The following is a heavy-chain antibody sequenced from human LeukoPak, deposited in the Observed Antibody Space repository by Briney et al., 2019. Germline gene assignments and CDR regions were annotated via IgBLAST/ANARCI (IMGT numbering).Heavy chain of an antibody. CDR2: IIPIFGTA. V-gene: IGHV1-69*13. CDR1: GGTFSSYA. D-gene: IGHD3-22*01. Sequence: SVKVSCKASGGTFSSYAISWVRQAPGQGLEWMGGIIPIFGTANYAQKFQGRVTITADESTSTAYMELSSLRSEDTAVFYCARTHYDSSAYYSPAGFWGQGTLVTVSS. J-gene: IGHJ4*02. CDR3: ARTHYDSSAYYSPAGF.